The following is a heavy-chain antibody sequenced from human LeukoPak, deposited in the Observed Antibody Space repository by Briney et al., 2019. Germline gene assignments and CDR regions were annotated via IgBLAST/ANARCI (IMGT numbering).Heavy chain of an antibody. CDR1: GGSISGYY. D-gene: IGHD2-2*01. CDR3: ARFYCSTTSCYRWFDP. Sequence: SETLSLTCTVSGGSISGYYWSWIRQPPGKGLEWIGYMYYSGSTTYNPSLKSRVTISVDTSKNQFSLKLTSVTAADTAVYYCARFYCSTTSCYRWFDPWGQGALVTVSS. J-gene: IGHJ5*02. V-gene: IGHV4-59*01. CDR2: MYYSGST.